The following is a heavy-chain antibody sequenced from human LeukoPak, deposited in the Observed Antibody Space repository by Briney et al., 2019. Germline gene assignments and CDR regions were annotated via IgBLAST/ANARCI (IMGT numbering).Heavy chain of an antibody. CDR3: AKLKRYSGYGENYFDS. Sequence: GGSLRLSFAASGFTFSNPDMSWVGQAPGKGREGVSGISGSADNIDYADSVKGRFTISRDNSKNTLYLQMNSLRAEDTAVYYCAKLKRYSGYGENYFDSWGQGTLVTVSS. J-gene: IGHJ4*02. CDR1: GFTFSNPD. D-gene: IGHD5-12*01. V-gene: IGHV3-23*01. CDR2: ISGSADNI.